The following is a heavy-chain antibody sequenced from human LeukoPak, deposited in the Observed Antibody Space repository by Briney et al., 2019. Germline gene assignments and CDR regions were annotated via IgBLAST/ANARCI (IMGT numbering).Heavy chain of an antibody. CDR2: ISTYTGNT. CDR3: ARIACSGTTCYGNSVDP. D-gene: IGHD2-2*01. CDR1: GYTIINYG. Sequence: ASVKVSCKASGYTIINYGFNWVRQAPGQGLEWMGWISTYTGNTLCAQRFQGRVTMTTDTSTTTAYMELRSLRSDDTAMYYCARIACSGTTCYGNSVDPWGQGTLVTVSS. J-gene: IGHJ5*02. V-gene: IGHV1-18*01.